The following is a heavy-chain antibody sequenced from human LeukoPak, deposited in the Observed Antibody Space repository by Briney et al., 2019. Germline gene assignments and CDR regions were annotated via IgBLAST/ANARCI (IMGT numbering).Heavy chain of an antibody. V-gene: IGHV4-34*01. Sequence: SETLSLTCAVYGGSFSGYYWSWIRQPPGKGLEWIGEINHSGSTNYNPSLKRRVTISVDTSKNQFSLKLSSVPAADTAVYYCARAMVRGVSLNWFDPWGQGTLVTVSS. CDR3: ARAMVRGVSLNWFDP. CDR2: INHSGST. D-gene: IGHD3-10*01. CDR1: GGSFSGYY. J-gene: IGHJ5*02.